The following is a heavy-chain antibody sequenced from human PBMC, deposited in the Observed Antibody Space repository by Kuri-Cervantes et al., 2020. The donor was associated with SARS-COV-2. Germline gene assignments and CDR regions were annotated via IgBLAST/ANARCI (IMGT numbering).Heavy chain of an antibody. CDR3: ARVGVATGGFWFDP. J-gene: IGHJ5*02. Sequence: SETLSLTCAVSGYSISSGYYWGWIRQPPGKGLEWIGYIYHSGSTYYNPSLKSRVTISVDRSKNQFSLKLSSVTAADTAVYYCARVGVATGGFWFDPWGQGTLVTVSS. CDR2: IYHSGST. CDR1: GYSISSGYY. V-gene: IGHV4-38-2*01. D-gene: IGHD5-12*01.